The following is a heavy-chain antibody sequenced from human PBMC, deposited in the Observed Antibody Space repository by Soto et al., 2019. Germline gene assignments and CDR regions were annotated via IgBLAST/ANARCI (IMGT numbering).Heavy chain of an antibody. D-gene: IGHD2-15*01. CDR1: GFTFGDYA. Sequence: PGGSLRLSCTASGFTFGDYAMSWVRQAPGKGLEWVGFIRSKAYGGTTEYAAAVKGRFTISRDDSKSIAYLQMNSLKTEDTAVYYCTSSGGSRTYYYYGMDVWGQGTTVTVSS. CDR2: IRSKAYGGTT. V-gene: IGHV3-49*04. CDR3: TSSGGSRTYYYYGMDV. J-gene: IGHJ6*02.